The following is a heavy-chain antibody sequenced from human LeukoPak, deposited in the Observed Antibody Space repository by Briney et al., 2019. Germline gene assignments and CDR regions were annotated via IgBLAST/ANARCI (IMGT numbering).Heavy chain of an antibody. CDR1: GYTLTKLS. CDR3: ATDSSIAVAGYYYYYGMDV. V-gene: IGHV1-24*01. Sequence: ASVKVSCKVSGYTLTKLSMHWVRQAPGKGLEWMGCFGPEDGETIYAQKFQGRVTMTEDTSTDTAYMELSSLRSEDTAVYYCATDSSIAVAGYYYYYGMDVWGQGTTVTVSS. CDR2: FGPEDGET. J-gene: IGHJ6*02. D-gene: IGHD6-19*01.